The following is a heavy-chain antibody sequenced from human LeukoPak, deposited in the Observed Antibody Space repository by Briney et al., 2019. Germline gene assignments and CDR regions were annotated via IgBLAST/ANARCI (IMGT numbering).Heavy chain of an antibody. D-gene: IGHD2-15*01. CDR3: ARCPVTPPRYCSGGSCSGGYYYGMDV. Sequence: GGSLRLSCAASGFTFSSYWMSWVRQAPGKGLEWVANIKQDGSEKYYVGSVKGRFTISRDNAKNSLYLQMNSLRAEDTAVYYCARCPVTPPRYCSGGSCSGGYYYGMDVWGQGTTVTVSS. V-gene: IGHV3-7*01. CDR1: GFTFSSYW. CDR2: IKQDGSEK. J-gene: IGHJ6*02.